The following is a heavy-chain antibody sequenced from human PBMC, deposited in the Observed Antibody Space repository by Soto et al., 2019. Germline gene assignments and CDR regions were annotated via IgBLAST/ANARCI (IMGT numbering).Heavy chain of an antibody. CDR1: GVSFSISA. D-gene: IGHD6-19*01. CDR2: ISYDGSIK. Sequence: GGSLRLSCAACGVSFSISAMHWVRQAPGKGLEWVAVISYDGSIKYYADSVKGRFTISRDNSKNTLYLQMNSLRADDTAVYYCARAEAVAGPYYFDYWGQGTLVTVSS. J-gene: IGHJ4*02. V-gene: IGHV3-30-3*01. CDR3: ARAEAVAGPYYFDY.